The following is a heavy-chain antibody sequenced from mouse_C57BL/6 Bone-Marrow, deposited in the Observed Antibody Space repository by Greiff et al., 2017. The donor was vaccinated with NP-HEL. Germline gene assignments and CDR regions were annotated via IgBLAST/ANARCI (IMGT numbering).Heavy chain of an antibody. CDR2: IDPSDSYT. V-gene: IGHV1-69*01. Sequence: QVQLQQPGAELVMPGASVKLSCKASGYTFTSYWMHWVKQRPGQGLEWIGEIDPSDSYTNYNQKFKGKSTLTVDKSSSPAYMQLSSLTSEDSAVYYCARDYDGGYYYAMDYWGQGTSVTVSS. CDR3: ARDYDGGYYYAMDY. D-gene: IGHD2-4*01. J-gene: IGHJ4*01. CDR1: GYTFTSYW.